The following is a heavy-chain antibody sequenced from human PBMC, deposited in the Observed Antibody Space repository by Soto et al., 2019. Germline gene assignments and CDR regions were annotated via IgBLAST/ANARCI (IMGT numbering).Heavy chain of an antibody. V-gene: IGHV4-39*07. CDR2: IYYSGST. D-gene: IGHD3-22*01. Sequence: SEILSLTCTVSGDSISSSSYYWGRIRQPPGKGLEWIGSIYYSGSTNYNPSLKSRVTISVDTSKNQFSLKLRSVTAADTAVYFCARFDYYDSSGYLDFGPKWGQGTLVTVSS. CDR3: ARFDYYDSSGYLDFGPK. J-gene: IGHJ4*02. CDR1: GDSISSSSYY.